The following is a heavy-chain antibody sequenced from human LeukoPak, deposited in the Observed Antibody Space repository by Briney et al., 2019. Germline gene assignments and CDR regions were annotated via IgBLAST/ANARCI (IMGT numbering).Heavy chain of an antibody. Sequence: PSETLSLTRTVSGGSISSGDYYWSWIRQPPGKGLDWIVYIYYSGSTYYNPSLKSRVTISVDTSKNQLSLKLSSVTAADTAVYYCARDHSYGGYFDYWGQGTLVTVSS. CDR1: GGSISSGDYY. V-gene: IGHV4-30-4*08. CDR2: IYYSGST. D-gene: IGHD5-18*01. CDR3: ARDHSYGGYFDY. J-gene: IGHJ4*02.